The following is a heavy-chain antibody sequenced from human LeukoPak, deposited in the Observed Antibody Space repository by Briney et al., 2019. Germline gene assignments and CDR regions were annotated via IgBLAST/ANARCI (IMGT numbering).Heavy chain of an antibody. J-gene: IGHJ4*02. CDR3: ATIPGGDPTFFDY. D-gene: IGHD3-16*01. V-gene: IGHV3-23*01. CDR2: ISGSGGST. CDR1: GFTFSSYA. Sequence: PGGSLRLSCAASGFTFSSYAMSWVRQAPGKGLEWVSAISGSGGSTYYADSVKGRFTISRDNSKNTLYLQMNSLRAEDTAVYYCATIPGGDPTFFDYWGQGTLVTVSS.